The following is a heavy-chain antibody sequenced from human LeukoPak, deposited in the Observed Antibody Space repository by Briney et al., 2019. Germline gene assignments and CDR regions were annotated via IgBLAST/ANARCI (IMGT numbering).Heavy chain of an antibody. CDR1: GFTFDDYA. J-gene: IGHJ3*02. CDR2: ISWNSGSI. V-gene: IGHV3-9*01. D-gene: IGHD3-22*01. Sequence: KPGGSLRLSCAASGFTFDDYAMHWVRQAPGKGLEWVSGISWNSGSIGYADSVKGRFTISRDNAKNSLYLQMNSLRAEDTAVYYCATGLLLPNDAFDIWGQGTMVTVSS. CDR3: ATGLLLPNDAFDI.